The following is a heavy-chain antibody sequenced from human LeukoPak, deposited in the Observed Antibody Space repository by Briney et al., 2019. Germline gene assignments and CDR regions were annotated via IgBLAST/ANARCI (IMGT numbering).Heavy chain of an antibody. CDR1: GYIFTDYA. V-gene: IGHV1-3*01. J-gene: IGHJ6*03. Sequence: GASVKVSCEASGYIFTDYAIHWLRQAPGQRPEWTGWMNAGNGNTKYPQKFQGRITPIRDTSAATAYMELSSLRHDDLAVYYCARGRGTSGSNRDFYYYYYMAVWGKGTTVTVS. D-gene: IGHD2-15*01. CDR3: ARGRGTSGSNRDFYYYYYMAV. CDR2: MNAGNGNT.